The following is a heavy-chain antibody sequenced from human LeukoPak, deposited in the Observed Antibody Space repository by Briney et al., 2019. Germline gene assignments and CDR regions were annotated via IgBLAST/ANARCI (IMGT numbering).Heavy chain of an antibody. CDR2: INHSGST. CDR1: GGSFSGYY. Sequence: SETLSLTCAVYGGSFSGYYWSWIRQPPGKGLEWIGEINHSGSTNYNPSLKSRVTISVDTSKNQFSLKLSSVTAADTAVYYCARRHDFWSGYINWFDPWGQGTLVIVSS. J-gene: IGHJ5*02. CDR3: ARRHDFWSGYINWFDP. V-gene: IGHV4-34*01. D-gene: IGHD3-3*01.